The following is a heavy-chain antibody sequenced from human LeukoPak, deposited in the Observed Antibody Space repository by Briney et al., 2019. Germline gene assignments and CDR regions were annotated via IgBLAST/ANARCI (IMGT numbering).Heavy chain of an antibody. J-gene: IGHJ6*03. Sequence: GGSLRLSCAASGFTFSSYWMSWVRQAPGKGLEWVANIKQDGSEKYYVDSVKGRFTISRDNAKNSLYLQMNSLRAEDTAVYYCARNVRYFDWLLSSYMDVWGKGTTVTVSS. CDR2: IKQDGSEK. D-gene: IGHD3-9*01. V-gene: IGHV3-7*01. CDR1: GFTFSSYW. CDR3: ARNVRYFDWLLSSYMDV.